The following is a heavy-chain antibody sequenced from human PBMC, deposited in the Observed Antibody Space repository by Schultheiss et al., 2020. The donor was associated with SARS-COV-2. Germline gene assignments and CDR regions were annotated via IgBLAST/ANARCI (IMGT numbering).Heavy chain of an antibody. Sequence: SETLSLTCAVSGGSISSSNWWSWVRQPPGKGLEWIGYIYYSGSTNYNPSLKSRVTISVDTSKNQFSLKLSSVTAADTAVYYCANSRTGATLDYWGQGTLVTVSS. CDR3: ANSRTGATLDY. J-gene: IGHJ4*02. D-gene: IGHD1-26*01. CDR1: GGSISSSNW. CDR2: IYYSGST. V-gene: IGHV4-4*02.